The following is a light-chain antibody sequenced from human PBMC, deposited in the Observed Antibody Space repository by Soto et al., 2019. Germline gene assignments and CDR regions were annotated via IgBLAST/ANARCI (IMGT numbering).Light chain of an antibody. CDR2: GIS. Sequence: IVFTQSPGTLSLSPGERAPLSCRASQTVTRSYLAWYQHIPGQAPRLRISGISRGAPGIPDRFSGDGSGTDFTLTISRLEHEDFAVYYWQRYGGFGQGTRLEIK. V-gene: IGKV3-20*01. CDR3: QRYGG. J-gene: IGKJ5*01. CDR1: QTVTRSY.